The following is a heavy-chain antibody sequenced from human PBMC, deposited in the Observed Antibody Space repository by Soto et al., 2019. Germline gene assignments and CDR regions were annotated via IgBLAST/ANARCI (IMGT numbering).Heavy chain of an antibody. CDR3: ARQRRDFDY. J-gene: IGHJ4*02. CDR1: GGSISNYY. CDR2: IFSSRST. V-gene: IGHV4-59*08. Sequence: PSETLSLTCTVSGGSISNYYWSWIRQPPGKGLQWIGYIFSSRSTNYNPSLKSRVTISVNTSKNQFSLNLNSVTAADTAVYYCARQRRDFDYWGQGSLVTVSS.